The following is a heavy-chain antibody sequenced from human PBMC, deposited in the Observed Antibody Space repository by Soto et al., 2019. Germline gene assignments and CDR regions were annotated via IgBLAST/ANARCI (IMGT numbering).Heavy chain of an antibody. D-gene: IGHD2-21*02. CDR3: ASTVVTPGYYYGMDV. V-gene: IGHV4-31*03. J-gene: IGHJ6*02. CDR2: IYYSGST. Sequence: QVQLQESGPGLVKPSQTLSLTCTVSGGSISSGGYYWSWIRQHPGKGLEWIGYIYYSGSTYYNPSLKSRVTISVDTSKNPFSLKLSSVTAADTAVYYCASTVVTPGYYYGMDVWGQGTTVTVSS. CDR1: GGSISSGGYY.